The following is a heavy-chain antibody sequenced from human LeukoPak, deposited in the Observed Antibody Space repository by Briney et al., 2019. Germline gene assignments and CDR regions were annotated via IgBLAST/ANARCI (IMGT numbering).Heavy chain of an antibody. V-gene: IGHV3-23*01. Sequence: PGGSLRLSCAASGFTFNSYGMSWVRQAPGKGLEWVSGISISGSGSSTYYADSVKGRFTISRDNSKNTVYLQMNSLRAEDTAVYYCAKDRGTAVTTLNYWGQGTLVTVSS. CDR2: ISISGSGSST. CDR3: AKDRGTAVTTLNY. CDR1: GFTFNSYG. J-gene: IGHJ4*02. D-gene: IGHD4-17*01.